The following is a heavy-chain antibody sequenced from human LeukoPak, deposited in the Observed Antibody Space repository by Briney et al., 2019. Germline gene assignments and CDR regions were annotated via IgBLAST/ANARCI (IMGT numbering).Heavy chain of an antibody. J-gene: IGHJ6*03. Sequence: GGSLRLSCAASGFTFSSYWMSWVRQAPGKGLEWVANIKQDGSEKYYVDSVKGRFTISRDNAKNSLYLQMNSLRAEDTAVYYCAGEGSDWNYYYYMDVWGKGTTVTISS. CDR3: AGEGSDWNYYYYMDV. CDR1: GFTFSSYW. CDR2: IKQDGSEK. V-gene: IGHV3-7*01. D-gene: IGHD6-19*01.